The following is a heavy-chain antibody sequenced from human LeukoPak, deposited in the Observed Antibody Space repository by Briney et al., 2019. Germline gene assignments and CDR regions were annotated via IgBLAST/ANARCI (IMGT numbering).Heavy chain of an antibody. D-gene: IGHD6-19*01. CDR1: GASISSNNW. Sequence: PSETLSLTCAVSGASISSNNWWSWVRQPPGKGLEWIGEIYHSGSTDYTPSLKSRVTISIDKSKNQFSLKLSSVTAADTAAYYCALISRGIAVPGTELWGQGTLVTVSS. CDR2: IYHSGST. V-gene: IGHV4-4*02. CDR3: ALISRGIAVPGTEL. J-gene: IGHJ4*02.